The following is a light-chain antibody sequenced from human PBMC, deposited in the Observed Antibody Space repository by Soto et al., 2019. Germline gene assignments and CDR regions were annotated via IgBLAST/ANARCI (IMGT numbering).Light chain of an antibody. J-gene: IGKJ3*01. CDR2: GAS. CDR1: QSVSSSY. Sequence: ESVLTQSPGTLSMSPGERATLSCRASQSVSSSYSAWYQQKPGQAPRLLIYGASRRATGIPDRFSGSGSGTDFTLTISRLEPEDFAVYYFQQYGSSPLTFGGGTKVDIK. CDR3: QQYGSSPLT. V-gene: IGKV3-20*01.